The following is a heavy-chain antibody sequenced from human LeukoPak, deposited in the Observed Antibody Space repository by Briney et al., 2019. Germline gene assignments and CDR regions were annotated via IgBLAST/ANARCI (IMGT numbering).Heavy chain of an antibody. CDR2: IYSGGST. D-gene: IGHD3-10*01. CDR1: GFTVSSNY. V-gene: IGHV3-53*01. J-gene: IGHJ5*02. Sequence: RGSLRLSCAASGFTVSSNYMSWVRQAPGKGLEWVSVIYSGGSTYYADSVKGRFTISRDNSKNTLYLQMNSLRAEDTAVYYCARDRITMVRGVMVSWFDPWGQGTLVTVSS. CDR3: ARDRITMVRGVMVSWFDP.